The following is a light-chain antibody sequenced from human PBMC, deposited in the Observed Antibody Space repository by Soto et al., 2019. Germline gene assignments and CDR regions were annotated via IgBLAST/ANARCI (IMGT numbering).Light chain of an antibody. CDR2: EVT. Sequence: QSALTQPASVSGSPEQSVTISCSGSDIGNYNLVSWYQHLPGRAPKLLIFEVTMRPSGISDRFSGSKSASTASLTISGLHAEDEGDYYCASYAGSRTYVFGSGTKVTVL. J-gene: IGLJ1*01. CDR3: ASYAGSRTYV. V-gene: IGLV2-23*02. CDR1: SDIGNYNL.